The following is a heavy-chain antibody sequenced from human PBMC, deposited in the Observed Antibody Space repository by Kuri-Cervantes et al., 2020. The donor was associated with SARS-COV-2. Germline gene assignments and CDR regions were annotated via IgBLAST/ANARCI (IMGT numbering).Heavy chain of an antibody. J-gene: IGHJ6*03. V-gene: IGHV4-59*08. CDR2: IYYSGST. Sequence: GSLRLSCAVYGGSFSGYYWSWIRQPPGKGLEWIGYIYYSGSTNYNPSLKSRVTISVDTSKNQFSLKLSSVTAADTAVYYCARFMVQGVIRYYYYYMGVWGKGTTVTVSS. D-gene: IGHD3-10*01. CDR3: ARFMVQGVIRYYYYYMGV. CDR1: GGSFSGYY.